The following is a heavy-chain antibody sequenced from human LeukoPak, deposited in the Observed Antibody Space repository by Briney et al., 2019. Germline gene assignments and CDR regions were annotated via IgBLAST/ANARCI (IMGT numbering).Heavy chain of an antibody. V-gene: IGHV3-21*01. Sequence: PGGSLRLSCAASGFTFSSYSMNWVRQAPGKGLEWVSSISSSSSYIYYADSVKGRFTISRDNAKNSLYLQMNSLRAEDTAVYYCASYSSSWTGYFQHWGQGTLVTASS. J-gene: IGHJ1*01. D-gene: IGHD6-13*01. CDR1: GFTFSSYS. CDR3: ASYSSSWTGYFQH. CDR2: ISSSSSYI.